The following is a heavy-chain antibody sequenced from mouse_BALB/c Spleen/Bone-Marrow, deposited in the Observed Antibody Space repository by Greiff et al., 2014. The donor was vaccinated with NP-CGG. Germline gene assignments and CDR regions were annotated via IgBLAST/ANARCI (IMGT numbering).Heavy chain of an antibody. D-gene: IGHD2-3*01. CDR3: AIEGYYDY. Sequence: EVMLVESGGGLVQPGGSRKLSCAASGFTFSSFGVHWVRQAPEKGLEWVAYISSGSSTIYYADTVKGRFTISRDNPKNTLFLQMTSLRSEDTAMYYCAIEGYYDYWGQGTTLTVSS. CDR1: GFTFSSFG. V-gene: IGHV5-17*02. CDR2: ISSGSSTI. J-gene: IGHJ2*01.